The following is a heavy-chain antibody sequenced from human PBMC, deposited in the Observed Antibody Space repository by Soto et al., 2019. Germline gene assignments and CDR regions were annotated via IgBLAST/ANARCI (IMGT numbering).Heavy chain of an antibody. Sequence: SETLSLTCTFSVDSISRRNYYWGWVSQPPWKGLEWIGSIYDGGNIYYNPSLKKRVTISVDTSKNHFSLKLTSVTASDTAVYYCAATNTFFGVRGRLEAWGQGTPVSVSS. CDR1: VDSISRRNYY. J-gene: IGHJ5*02. CDR2: IYDGGNI. V-gene: IGHV4-39*02. D-gene: IGHD3-3*01. CDR3: AATNTFFGVRGRLEA.